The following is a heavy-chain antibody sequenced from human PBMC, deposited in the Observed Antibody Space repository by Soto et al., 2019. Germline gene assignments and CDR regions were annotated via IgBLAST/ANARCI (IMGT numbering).Heavy chain of an antibody. V-gene: IGHV3-9*01. Sequence: GGSLRFSCAASGFTFDDYAMHWVRQAPGKGLEWVSGISWNSGSIGYADSVKGRFTISRDNAKNSLYLQMNSLRAEDTALYYCAKDIEDYGLYYFDYWGQGTLVTVSS. J-gene: IGHJ4*02. CDR1: GFTFDDYA. CDR2: ISWNSGSI. CDR3: AKDIEDYGLYYFDY. D-gene: IGHD4-17*01.